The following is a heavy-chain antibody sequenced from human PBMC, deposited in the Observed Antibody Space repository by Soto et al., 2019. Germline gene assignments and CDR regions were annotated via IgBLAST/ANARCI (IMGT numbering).Heavy chain of an antibody. CDR1: GGSFSGYH. J-gene: IGHJ4*02. CDR2: VNHGGSI. Sequence: SETLSLTCAVYGGSFSGYHWSWIRQPPGKGLEWIGEVNHGGSINYNPSLKSRVTISVDTSRNQFSLKLTSVTAADTALYYCARISGYSSGWSPIDYWGQGSLVTVSS. V-gene: IGHV4-34*01. CDR3: ARISGYSSGWSPIDY. D-gene: IGHD6-19*01.